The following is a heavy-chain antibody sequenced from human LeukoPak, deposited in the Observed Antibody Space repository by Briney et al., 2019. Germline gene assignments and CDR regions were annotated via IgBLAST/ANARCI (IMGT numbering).Heavy chain of an antibody. CDR3: ARGLLWFGESLGGFDY. J-gene: IGHJ4*02. CDR2: INPNSGGT. D-gene: IGHD3-10*01. Sequence: ASVKVSCKASGYTFTGYYMHWVRQAPGQGLEWMGWINPNSGGTNYAQKFQGRVTMTRDTSISTAYMELSRLRSDDTAVYYCARGLLWFGESLGGFDYWGQGTLVTVSS. CDR1: GYTFTGYY. V-gene: IGHV1-2*02.